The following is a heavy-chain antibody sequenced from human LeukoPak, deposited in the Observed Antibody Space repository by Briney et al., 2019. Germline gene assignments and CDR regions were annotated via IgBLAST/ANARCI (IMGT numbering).Heavy chain of an antibody. D-gene: IGHD6-19*01. CDR3: AKDIAVAPRSGGYFDY. CDR2: ISWNSGRI. CDR1: GFTFDDYA. V-gene: IGHV3-9*01. Sequence: GGSLRLSCAASGFTFDDYAMHWVRQAPGKGLEWVSGISWNSGRIGYADSVKGRFTISRDNAKNSLYLQMNSLRAEDTALYYCAKDIAVAPRSGGYFDYWGQGTLVTVSS. J-gene: IGHJ4*02.